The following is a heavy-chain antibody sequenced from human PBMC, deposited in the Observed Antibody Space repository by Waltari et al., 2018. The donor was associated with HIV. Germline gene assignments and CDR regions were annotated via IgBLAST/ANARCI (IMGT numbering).Heavy chain of an antibody. Sequence: QVQLVQSGAEVKKPGSSVKVSCKASGGTFSSYAISWVRQAPVQGLEWMGVSITIFGTGNEAQKFQGRVTITADESTSTAYMELSSLRSEDTAVYYCARGHSGSSDDAFDIWGQGTMVTVSS. CDR1: GGTFSSYA. J-gene: IGHJ3*02. V-gene: IGHV1-69*13. CDR2: SITIFGTG. CDR3: ARGHSGSSDDAFDI. D-gene: IGHD1-26*01.